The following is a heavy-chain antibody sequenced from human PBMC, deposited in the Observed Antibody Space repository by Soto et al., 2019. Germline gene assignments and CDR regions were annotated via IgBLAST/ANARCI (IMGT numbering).Heavy chain of an antibody. J-gene: IGHJ5*02. CDR1: GYTFTSYG. V-gene: IGHV1-18*01. CDR3: ARVRPEYCSGGSCYSDNWFDP. CDR2: ISAYNGNT. Sequence: ASVKVSCKASGYTFTSYGISWVRQAPGQGLEWTGWISAYNGNTNYAQKLQGRVTMTTDTSTSTAYMELRSLRSDDTAVYYCARVRPEYCSGGSCYSDNWFDPWGQGTLVTVSS. D-gene: IGHD2-15*01.